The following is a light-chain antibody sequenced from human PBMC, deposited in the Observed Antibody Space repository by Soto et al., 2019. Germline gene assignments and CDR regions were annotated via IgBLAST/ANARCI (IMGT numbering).Light chain of an antibody. CDR2: AAS. CDR3: QQTYSTPYT. J-gene: IGKJ2*01. V-gene: IGKV1-39*01. Sequence: DIQMTQSPSSLSASVGDRVTITCRASQRVTISLHWYQLKPGRAPKLLIYAASSLPTGVPSRFTGSGSGTDFTLTISSLQPEDFATYYCQQTYSTPYTFGQGTRLEI. CDR1: QRVTIS.